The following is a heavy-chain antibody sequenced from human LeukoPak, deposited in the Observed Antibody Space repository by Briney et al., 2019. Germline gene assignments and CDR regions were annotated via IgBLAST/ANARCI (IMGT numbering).Heavy chain of an antibody. CDR1: GYTFTDYY. CDR3: ARVLPGDGYSYGY. V-gene: IGHV1-2*02. J-gene: IGHJ4*02. D-gene: IGHD5-18*01. CDR2: INPNSGGT. Sequence: ASVKVSCKTSGYTFTDYYMHWVRQAPGQGLEYMGWINPNSGGTDYAQKFQGRVTMTRDSSISTAYMELSRLRSDDTAVYYCARVLPGDGYSYGYWGQGTLVTVSS.